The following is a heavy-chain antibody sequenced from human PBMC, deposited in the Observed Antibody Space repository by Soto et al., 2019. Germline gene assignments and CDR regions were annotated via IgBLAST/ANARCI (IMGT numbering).Heavy chain of an antibody. CDR2: TYHSGTT. Sequence: QLQLQESGSGLVKPSQTLSLTCAVSGGSISSGGYSWTWIRQPPGKALEWLGYTYHSGTTYYSPSLKSRVTISVGRSKNQFSLKLTSVTAADTAVYYCARGHYGDYGYGMDVWGQGTPVTVSS. CDR3: ARGHYGDYGYGMDV. J-gene: IGHJ6*02. CDR1: GGSISSGGYS. V-gene: IGHV4-30-2*01. D-gene: IGHD4-17*01.